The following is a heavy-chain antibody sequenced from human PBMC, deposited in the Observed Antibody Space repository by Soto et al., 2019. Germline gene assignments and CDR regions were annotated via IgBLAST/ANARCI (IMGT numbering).Heavy chain of an antibody. CDR2: IWYDGSNK. J-gene: IGHJ4*02. CDR3: ARSDYDILTGYDDAIDY. V-gene: IGHV3-33*01. D-gene: IGHD3-9*01. Sequence: PGGSLRLSCAASGFTFSSYGMHWVRQAPGKGLEWVAVIWYDGSNKYYADSVKGRFTISRDNSKNTLYLQMNSLRAEDTAVYYCARSDYDILTGYDDAIDYWGQGTLVTVSS. CDR1: GFTFSSYG.